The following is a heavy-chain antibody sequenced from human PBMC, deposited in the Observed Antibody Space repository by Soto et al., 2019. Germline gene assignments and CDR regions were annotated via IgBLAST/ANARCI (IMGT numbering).Heavy chain of an antibody. CDR1: GFTFKNYG. D-gene: IGHD1-26*01. CDR3: ARGNGNYYYGMDV. Sequence: QVQLVESGGGVVQPGRSLRLSCAASGFTFKNYGMHWVRQAPGKGLKWVAVIWYDGSDKYYEDSVKGRFTISRDNSKNTLYLQMNSLTDDDTAVYYCARGNGNYYYGMDVWGQGTTVTVSS. V-gene: IGHV3-33*01. CDR2: IWYDGSDK. J-gene: IGHJ6*02.